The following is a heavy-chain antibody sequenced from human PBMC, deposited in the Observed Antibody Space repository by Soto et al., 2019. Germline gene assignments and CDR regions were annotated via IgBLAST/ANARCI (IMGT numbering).Heavy chain of an antibody. CDR3: ARDRRILLWFGELVENSAFDY. CDR2: INPSGGST. D-gene: IGHD3-10*01. Sequence: ASVKVSCKASGYTFTGYYMHWVRQAPGQGLEWMGIINPSGGSTSYAQKFQGRVTMTRDTSTSTVYMELSSLRSEDTAVYYCARDRRILLWFGELVENSAFDYWGQGTLVTVSS. CDR1: GYTFTGYY. J-gene: IGHJ4*02. V-gene: IGHV1-46*01.